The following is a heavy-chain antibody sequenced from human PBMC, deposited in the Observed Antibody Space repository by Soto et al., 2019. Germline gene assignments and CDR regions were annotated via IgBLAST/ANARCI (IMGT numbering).Heavy chain of an antibody. CDR2: ISGYNGNT. Sequence: QVQLLQSGAEVKKPGASVRVSCKTSGYTFTRYGVSWVRQAPGQGLEWMGWISGYNGNTKEAHKFEGRVILTTDTAANTAHMELRSLTSNDTAVYYCARGSAYCTPWSLDSWCQGTLASVPS. V-gene: IGHV1-18*01. D-gene: IGHD2-8*01. J-gene: IGHJ4*02. CDR1: GYTFTRYG. CDR3: ARGSAYCTPWSLDS.